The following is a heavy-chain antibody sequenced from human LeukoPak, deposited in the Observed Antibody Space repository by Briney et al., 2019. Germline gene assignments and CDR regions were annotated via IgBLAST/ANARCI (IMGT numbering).Heavy chain of an antibody. J-gene: IGHJ1*01. D-gene: IGHD3-10*01. Sequence: GASVKVSCKASGYTFTGYYMHWVRQAPGQGLEWMGWINPNSGGTNYAQKFQGRVTMTRDTSISTAYMELSRLRSDDPAVYYCARISGRLLWFGELSRPGSHEYFQHWGQGTLVTVSS. CDR1: GYTFTGYY. CDR2: INPNSGGT. CDR3: ARISGRLLWFGELSRPGSHEYFQH. V-gene: IGHV1-2*02.